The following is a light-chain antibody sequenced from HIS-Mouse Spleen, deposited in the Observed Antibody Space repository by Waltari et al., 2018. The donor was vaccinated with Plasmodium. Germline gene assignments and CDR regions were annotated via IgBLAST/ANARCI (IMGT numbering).Light chain of an antibody. CDR3: QQYGSSPIT. V-gene: IGKV3-20*01. CDR1: QSVSSSY. J-gene: IGKJ5*01. Sequence: EIVLTQSPGTLSLSPGERATLSCRASQSVSSSYLAWYQQKPGKAPRLLILVASSRATGIPDRFSGSGSGTDFTLTISRLEPEDFAVYYCQQYGSSPITFGQGTRLEIK. CDR2: VAS.